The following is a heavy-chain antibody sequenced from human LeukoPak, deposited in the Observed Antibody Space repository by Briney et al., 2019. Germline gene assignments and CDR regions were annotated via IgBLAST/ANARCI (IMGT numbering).Heavy chain of an antibody. CDR2: IYYSGST. D-gene: IGHD2-2*01. CDR1: GGSISSYY. J-gene: IGHJ3*02. Sequence: PSETLSLTCTVSGGSISSYYWSWIRQPPGKGLEWIGYIYYSGSTNYNPSLKSRVTISVDTSKNQFSLKLSSVTAADTAVYYCARAQYCSSTSCYDGMFGAFDIWGQGTMVTVSS. V-gene: IGHV4-59*01. CDR3: ARAQYCSSTSCYDGMFGAFDI.